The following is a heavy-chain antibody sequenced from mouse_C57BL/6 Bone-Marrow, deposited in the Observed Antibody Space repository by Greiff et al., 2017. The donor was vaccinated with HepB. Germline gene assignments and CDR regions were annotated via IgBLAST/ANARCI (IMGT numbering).Heavy chain of an antibody. V-gene: IGHV1-55*01. J-gene: IGHJ1*03. CDR1: GYTFTSYW. Sequence: VQLQQPGAELVKPGASVKMSCKASGYTFTSYWITWVKQRPGQGLEWIGDIYPGSGSTNYNEKFKSKATLTVDTSSSTAYMQLSSLTSEDSAVYYCARGGYYSNYVYFDVWGTGTTVTVSS. CDR3: ARGGYYSNYVYFDV. D-gene: IGHD2-5*01. CDR2: IYPGSGST.